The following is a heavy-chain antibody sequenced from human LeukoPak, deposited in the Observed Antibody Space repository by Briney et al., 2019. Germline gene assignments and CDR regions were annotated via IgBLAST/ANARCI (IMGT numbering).Heavy chain of an antibody. Sequence: SETLSLTCTVSGYSISSGYYWGWIRQPPGKGLEWIGSIYYSGSTYYNPSLKSRVTISVDKSKNQFSLKLSSVTAADTAVYYCARVRFDGVVVAAYFDYWGQGTLVTVSS. CDR2: IYYSGST. CDR1: GYSISSGYY. V-gene: IGHV4-38-2*02. CDR3: ARVRFDGVVVAAYFDY. D-gene: IGHD2-15*01. J-gene: IGHJ4*02.